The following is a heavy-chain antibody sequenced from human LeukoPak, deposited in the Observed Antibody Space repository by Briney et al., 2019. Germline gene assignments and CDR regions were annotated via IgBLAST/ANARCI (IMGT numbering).Heavy chain of an antibody. D-gene: IGHD2-21*02. Sequence: PGGSLRLSCAASGFTFRNFPMHWVRQAPGKGLEWLALKSPDGTSQYYADSVRGRFTISRDNSKNTLSLQMNSLTVEDTAMYYCVSDTADWGQGTLVTVS. CDR1: GFTFRNFP. CDR3: VSDTAD. V-gene: IGHV3-30*01. J-gene: IGHJ4*02. CDR2: KSPDGTSQ.